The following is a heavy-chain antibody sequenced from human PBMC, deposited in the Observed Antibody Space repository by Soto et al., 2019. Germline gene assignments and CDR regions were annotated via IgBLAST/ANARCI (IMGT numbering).Heavy chain of an antibody. D-gene: IGHD1-26*01. V-gene: IGHV3-33*01. J-gene: IGHJ4*02. CDR3: ARDSPQSSYFDY. CDR2: IWDDGTKR. CDR1: GFSLSTSG. Sequence: PGGSLRLSCAASGFSLSTSGMHWLRRAPGKGLEWVGFIWDDGTKRFCADSVKGRFTISRDNSKNTLYLQMNSLRAEDTAVYYCARDSPQSSYFDYWGQGTLVTVSS.